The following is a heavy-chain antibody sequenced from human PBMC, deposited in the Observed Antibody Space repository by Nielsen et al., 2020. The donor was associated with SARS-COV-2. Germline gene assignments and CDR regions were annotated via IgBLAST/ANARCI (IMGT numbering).Heavy chain of an antibody. CDR1: GYTFTSYG. J-gene: IGHJ4*02. CDR3: ARTTYYYDSSGLASFDY. CDR2: ISAYNGNT. D-gene: IGHD3-22*01. Sequence: ASVKVSCKASGYTFTSYGISWVRQAPGRGLEWMGWISAYNGNTNYAQKLQGRVTMTTDTSTSTAYMELRSLRSDDTAVYYCARTTYYYDSSGLASFDYWGQGTLVTVSS. V-gene: IGHV1-18*01.